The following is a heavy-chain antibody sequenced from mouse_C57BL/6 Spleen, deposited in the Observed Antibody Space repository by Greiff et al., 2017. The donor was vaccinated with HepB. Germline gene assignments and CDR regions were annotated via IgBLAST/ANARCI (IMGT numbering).Heavy chain of an antibody. J-gene: IGHJ4*01. D-gene: IGHD1-1*01. Sequence: VQVVESGAELVRPGTSVKVSCKASGYAFTNYLIEWVKQRPGQGLEWIGVINPGSGGTNYNEKFKGKATLTADKSSSTAYMQLSSLTSEDSAVYFCARAITTVVASRAMDYWGQGTSVTVSS. CDR1: GYAFTNYL. CDR2: INPGSGGT. CDR3: ARAITTVVASRAMDY. V-gene: IGHV1-54*01.